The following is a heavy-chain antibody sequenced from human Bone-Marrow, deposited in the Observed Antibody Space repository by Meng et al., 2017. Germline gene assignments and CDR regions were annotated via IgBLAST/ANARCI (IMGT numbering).Heavy chain of an antibody. D-gene: IGHD3-10*01. V-gene: IGHV3-74*01. Sequence: GESLKISCTASGFTFSRSWMHWVRQAPGQGLIWVSRINSDGTSTSNNGVFVKGRFTSSRDNAKNTLYLQMNSLRVDDTAMYYCAVSLEGHGSGTFAGATWGQGTLVTVSS. CDR2: INSDGTST. CDR1: GFTFSRSW. J-gene: IGHJ1*01. CDR3: AVSLEGHGSGTFAGAT.